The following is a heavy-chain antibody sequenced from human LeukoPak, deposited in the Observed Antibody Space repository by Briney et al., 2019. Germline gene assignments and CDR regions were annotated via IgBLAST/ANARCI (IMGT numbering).Heavy chain of an antibody. V-gene: IGHV4-61*01. CDR3: ARGDCSSTSQQSYYYGMDV. D-gene: IGHD2-2*01. J-gene: IGHJ6*04. CDR2: IYYSGST. Sequence: SETLSLTCTVSGGSVSSGSYYWSWIRQPPGKGLEGIGYIYYSGSTNYNPSLKSRVTISVDSSKNQFSLKLSSVTAADTAVYYCARGDCSSTSQQSYYYGMDVWGKGTTVTVSS. CDR1: GGSVSSGSYY.